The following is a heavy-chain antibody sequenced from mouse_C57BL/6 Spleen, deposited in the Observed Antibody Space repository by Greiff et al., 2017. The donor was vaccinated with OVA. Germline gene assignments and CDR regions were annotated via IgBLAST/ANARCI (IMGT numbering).Heavy chain of an antibody. J-gene: IGHJ4*01. Sequence: EVKLMESGGDLVKPGGSLKLSCAASGFTFSSYGMSWVRQTPDKRLEWVATISSGGSYTYYPDSVKGRFTISRDNAKNTLYLQMSSLKSEDTAMYYCARAPSTVGNAMDYWGQGTSVTVSS. D-gene: IGHD1-1*01. CDR2: ISSGGSYT. CDR1: GFTFSSYG. CDR3: ARAPSTVGNAMDY. V-gene: IGHV5-6*01.